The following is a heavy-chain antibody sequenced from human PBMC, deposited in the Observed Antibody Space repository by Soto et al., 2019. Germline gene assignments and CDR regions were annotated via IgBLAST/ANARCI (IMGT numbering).Heavy chain of an antibody. D-gene: IGHD2-15*01. CDR2: ISHTGDT. CDR1: DASVWCDSYV. CDR3: ARIVVEVNVDL. J-gene: IGHJ4*02. Sequence: SKTLSLTCTFSDASVWCDSYVGTWIRQPPWKGLEWIAYISHTGDTNYNPYLKSRVTISIDTSRNQFSLTVTSVTAADTAVYFCARIVVEVNVDLWGQGSLVTVSS. V-gene: IGHV4-61*01.